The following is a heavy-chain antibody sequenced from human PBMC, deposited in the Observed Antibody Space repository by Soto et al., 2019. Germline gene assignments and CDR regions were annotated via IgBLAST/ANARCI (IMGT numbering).Heavy chain of an antibody. CDR3: ARGIEGWYQGRYYYGMDV. CDR1: GGSFSGYY. J-gene: IGHJ6*02. Sequence: SETLSLTCAVYGGSFSGYYWTWIRQPPGTGLEWIGEINHSGSTNYNPSLKSRVTISVDTSKNQFSLKLSSVTAADTAVYYCARGIEGWYQGRYYYGMDVWGQGTTVTVSS. D-gene: IGHD6-19*01. CDR2: INHSGST. V-gene: IGHV4-34*01.